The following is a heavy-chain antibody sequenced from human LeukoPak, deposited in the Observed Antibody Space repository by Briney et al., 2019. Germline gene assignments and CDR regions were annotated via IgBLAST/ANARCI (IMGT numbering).Heavy chain of an antibody. CDR3: AKDGHYYGSGSTHFDY. CDR2: ISGSGGST. Sequence: GGSLRLSCEAYGFTFSNYAMSWVRHPPGKGLEWDSAISGSGGSTYYADSVKERFTISRDNSRNTLYLQMNRLRAEDTVVYYCAKDGHYYGSGSTHFDYWGQGTLVTVSS. D-gene: IGHD3-10*01. J-gene: IGHJ4*02. CDR1: GFTFSNYA. V-gene: IGHV3-23*01.